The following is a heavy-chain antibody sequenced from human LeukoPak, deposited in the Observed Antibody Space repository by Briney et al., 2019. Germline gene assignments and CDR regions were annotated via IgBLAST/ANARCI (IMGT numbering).Heavy chain of an antibody. V-gene: IGHV3-23*01. CDR1: GFTFSSHA. J-gene: IGHJ4*02. D-gene: IGHD5/OR15-5a*01. CDR3: AKKVGLVSAPLYYFDV. Sequence: GGSLRLSCAASGFTFSSHAMSGVRQATGKTLEWVSAISGPAGSWDYADSVKGRFTISRDNSKNTLFLQMNSLRAEDTAIYHCAKKVGLVSAPLYYFDVWGQETLVTVSS. CDR2: ISGPAGSW.